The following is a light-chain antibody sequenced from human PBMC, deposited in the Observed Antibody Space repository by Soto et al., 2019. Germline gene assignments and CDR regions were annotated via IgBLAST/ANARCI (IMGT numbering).Light chain of an antibody. V-gene: IGKV1-17*03. J-gene: IGKJ1*01. CDR3: LQHSDYPRT. Sequence: DIQMTQSPSAMSASIVDRVTITCRASQGISSYLAWFQQKPGKVPKRLVYGASSLQSGVPSRFSGSGSGTEFTLTISSLQPEDFATYYCLQHSDYPRTFGQGTKV. CDR1: QGISSY. CDR2: GAS.